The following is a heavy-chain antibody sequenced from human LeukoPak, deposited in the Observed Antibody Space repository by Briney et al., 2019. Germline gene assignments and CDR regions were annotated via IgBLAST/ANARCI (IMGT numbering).Heavy chain of an antibody. V-gene: IGHV1-18*01. J-gene: IGHJ3*02. D-gene: IGHD1-26*01. CDR1: GYTFTSYG. CDR2: ISAYNGNT. Sequence: ASVKVSSKAPGYTFTSYGISWVRQAPGQGLEWMGWISAYNGNTNYAQKLQGRVTMTTDTSTSTAYMELRSLRSDDTAVYYCARDSRERRTYSGAFDIWGQGTMVTVSS. CDR3: ARDSRERRTYSGAFDI.